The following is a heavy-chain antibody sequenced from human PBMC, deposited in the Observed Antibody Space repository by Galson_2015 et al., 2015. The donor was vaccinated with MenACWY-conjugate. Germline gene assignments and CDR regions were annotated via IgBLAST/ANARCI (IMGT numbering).Heavy chain of an antibody. CDR2: ISSSSAI. J-gene: IGHJ6*03. CDR3: ARGGPPHDFYSYMDV. V-gene: IGHV3-48*01. Sequence: SLRLSCAASGFTFSSYSMNWVRQAPGKGLEWLSYISSSSAIYYADSVKGRFTISRDNARNSLYLQLNSLRAEDTAVYYCARGGPPHDFYSYMDVWGKGTTVTVSS. D-gene: IGHD3-16*01. CDR1: GFTFSSYS.